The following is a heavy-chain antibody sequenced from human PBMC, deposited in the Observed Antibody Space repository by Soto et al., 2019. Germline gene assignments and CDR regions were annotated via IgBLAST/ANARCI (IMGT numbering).Heavy chain of an antibody. CDR2: FDPEDGET. V-gene: IGHV1-24*01. D-gene: IGHD2-21*02. J-gene: IGHJ3*02. Sequence: RASVKVSCKVSGYTLTELSMHWVRQAPGKGLEWMGGFDPEDGETIYAQKFQGRVTMTEDTSTDTAYMELSSLRSGDTAVYYCVSIFGGGHIVVVTDMNYAFDIWGQGSMVTVSS. CDR3: VSIFGGGHIVVVTDMNYAFDI. CDR1: GYTLTELS.